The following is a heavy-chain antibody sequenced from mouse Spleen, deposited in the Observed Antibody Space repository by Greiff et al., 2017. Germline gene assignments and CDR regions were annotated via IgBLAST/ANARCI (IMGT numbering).Heavy chain of an antibody. CDR1: GYTFTSYW. J-gene: IGHJ4*01. V-gene: IGHV1-55*01. CDR2: IYPGSGST. D-gene: IGHD2-3*01. Sequence: QVQLQQPGAELVKPGASVKMSCKASGYTFTSYWITWVKQRPGQGLEWIGDIYPGSGSTNYNEKFKSKATLTVDTSSSTAYMQLSSLTSEDSAVYYCARRWLLPLYAMDYWGQGTSVTVSS. CDR3: ARRWLLPLYAMDY.